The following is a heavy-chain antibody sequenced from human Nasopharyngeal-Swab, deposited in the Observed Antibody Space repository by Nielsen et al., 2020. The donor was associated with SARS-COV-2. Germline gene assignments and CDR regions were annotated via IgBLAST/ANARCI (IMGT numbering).Heavy chain of an antibody. D-gene: IGHD3-10*01. CDR2: IYYSGST. V-gene: IGHV4-39*07. CDR1: GGSISSSSYY. J-gene: IGHJ6*03. Sequence: SETLSLTCTVSGGSISSSSYYWGWIRQRPGKGLEWIGSIYYSGSTYYNPSLKSRVTISVDTSKNQFSLKLSSVTAADTAVYYCARANGVRGVIVDYYYYMDVWGKGTTVTVSS. CDR3: ARANGVRGVIVDYYYYMDV.